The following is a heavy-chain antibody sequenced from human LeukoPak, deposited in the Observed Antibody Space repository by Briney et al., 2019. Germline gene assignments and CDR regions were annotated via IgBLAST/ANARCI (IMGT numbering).Heavy chain of an antibody. CDR1: GGSISSSNW. CDR3: ARVRPPTYSNYHSDEPSGKNWFDP. D-gene: IGHD4-11*01. J-gene: IGHJ5*02. CDR2: IYHSGST. Sequence: SETLSLTCAVSGGSISSSNWWSWVRQPPGKGLEWIGEIYHSGSTNYNPSLKSQVTISVDKSKNQFSLKLSSVTAADTAVYYCARVRPPTYSNYHSDEPSGKNWFDPWGQGTLVTVSS. V-gene: IGHV4-4*02.